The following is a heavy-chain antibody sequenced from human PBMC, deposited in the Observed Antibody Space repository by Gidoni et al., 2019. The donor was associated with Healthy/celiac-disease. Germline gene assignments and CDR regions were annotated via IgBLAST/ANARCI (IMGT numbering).Heavy chain of an antibody. Sequence: QVQLVQSGAEVKKPGSSVKVSCKASGGTFSSYAISWVRQAPGQGLEWMGGIIPIFGTANYAQKFQGRVTITADESTSTAYMELSSLRSEDTAVYYCARDRYCSGGSCTNLKGYYGMDVWGQGTTVTVSS. J-gene: IGHJ6*02. CDR3: ARDRYCSGGSCTNLKGYYGMDV. D-gene: IGHD2-15*01. V-gene: IGHV1-69*01. CDR1: GGTFSSYA. CDR2: IIPIFGTA.